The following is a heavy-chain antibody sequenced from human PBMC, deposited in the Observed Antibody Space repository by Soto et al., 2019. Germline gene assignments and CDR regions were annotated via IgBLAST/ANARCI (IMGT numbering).Heavy chain of an antibody. CDR2: IYPGDSDT. J-gene: IGHJ4*02. Sequence: PGESLKISCKVSGYSFTSYWIGWVRQMPGKGLEWMGIIYPGDSDTRYSPSFQGQVTISADKSISTAYLQWSSLKASDTAMYYCARRHYYDSSGYPVVYYFDYWGQGTLVTVSS. CDR1: GYSFTSYW. V-gene: IGHV5-51*01. CDR3: ARRHYYDSSGYPVVYYFDY. D-gene: IGHD3-22*01.